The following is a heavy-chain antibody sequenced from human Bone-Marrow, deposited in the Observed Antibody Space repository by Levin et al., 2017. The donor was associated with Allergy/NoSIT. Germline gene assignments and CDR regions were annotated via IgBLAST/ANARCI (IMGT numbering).Heavy chain of an antibody. J-gene: IGHJ6*02. CDR2: ISYDGSNK. D-gene: IGHD2-15*01. CDR1: GFTFSSYA. CDR3: ARDSSSVDMDYYYYGMDV. V-gene: IGHV3-30-3*01. Sequence: GGSLRLSCAASGFTFSSYAMHWVRQAPGKGLEWVAVISYDGSNKYYADSVKGRFTISRDNSKNTLYLQMNSLRAEDTAVYYCARDSSSVDMDYYYYGMDVWGQGTTVTVSS.